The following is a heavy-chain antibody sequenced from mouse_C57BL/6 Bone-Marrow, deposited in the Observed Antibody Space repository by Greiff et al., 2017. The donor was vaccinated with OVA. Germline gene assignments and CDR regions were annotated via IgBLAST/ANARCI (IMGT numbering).Heavy chain of an antibody. CDR3: ARRGGSSYDFAY. CDR1: GFSLTSYG. CDR2: IWSGGST. D-gene: IGHD1-1*01. Sequence: QVQLQQSGPGLVQPSQSLSITCTVSGFSLTSYGVHWVRQSPGKGLEWLGVIWSGGSTDYNAAFISRLSISKDNSKSQVFFKMNSLQADDTAIYYCARRGGSSYDFAYWGQGTLVTVSA. J-gene: IGHJ3*01. V-gene: IGHV2-2*01.